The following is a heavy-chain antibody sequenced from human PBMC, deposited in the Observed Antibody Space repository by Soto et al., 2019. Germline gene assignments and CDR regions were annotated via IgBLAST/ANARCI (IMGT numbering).Heavy chain of an antibody. CDR3: ARQDGVWFGEYYYYYYGMDV. CDR2: IYYSGST. V-gene: IGHV4-39*01. CDR1: GGSISSSSYY. J-gene: IGHJ6*02. Sequence: KSSETLSLTCTVSGGSISSSSYYWGWIRQPPGKGLEWIGSIYYSGSTYYNPSLKSRVTISVDTSKNQFSLKLSSVTAADTAVYYCARQDGVWFGEYYYYYYGMDVWGQGTTVTVSS. D-gene: IGHD3-10*01.